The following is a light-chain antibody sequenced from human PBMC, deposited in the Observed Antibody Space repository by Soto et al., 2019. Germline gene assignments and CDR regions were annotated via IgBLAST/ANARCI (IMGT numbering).Light chain of an antibody. Sequence: QSALTQPASVSGSPGQSITISCTGTSSDVGPHNYVSWYQHHPGKAPKLIMYDVTNRPSGVSDRFSGSKSGNTASLTISGLQAEDEADYFCASYAVNNIPMVFGGGSKLTVL. J-gene: IGLJ2*01. V-gene: IGLV2-14*03. CDR2: DVT. CDR1: SSDVGPHNY. CDR3: ASYAVNNIPMV.